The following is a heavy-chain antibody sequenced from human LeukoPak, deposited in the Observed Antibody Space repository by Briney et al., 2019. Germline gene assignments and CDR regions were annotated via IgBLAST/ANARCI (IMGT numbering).Heavy chain of an antibody. CDR1: GGSISSYY. D-gene: IGHD3-10*01. CDR2: IYYSGST. V-gene: IGHV4-59*01. CDR3: ARDSRLGVGAFDY. Sequence: PSETLSLTCTVSGGSISSYYWSWIRQPPGKGLEWMGYIYYSGSTNYNPSLRSRVTISVDTSKHQFSLKLSSVTAADADVYYCARDSRLGVGAFDYWGQGTLVTVSS. J-gene: IGHJ4*02.